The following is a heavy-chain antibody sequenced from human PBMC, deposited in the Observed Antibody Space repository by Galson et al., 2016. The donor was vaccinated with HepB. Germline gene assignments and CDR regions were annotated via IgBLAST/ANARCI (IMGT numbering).Heavy chain of an antibody. CDR1: GGSIRSSSCY. J-gene: IGHJ4*02. D-gene: IGHD3-10*01. CDR3: ARSLGGFGELLEGSYFDD. CDR2: IFYSGSS. V-gene: IGHV4-39*01. Sequence: ETLSLTCTISGGSIRSSSCYWGWIRQHPGKGMEWIGSIFYSGSSYYNPSLESRVTITVDTSKNQYSPKMRSVNDAATAVYYCARSLGGFGELLEGSYFDDWGQGTQVTVSS.